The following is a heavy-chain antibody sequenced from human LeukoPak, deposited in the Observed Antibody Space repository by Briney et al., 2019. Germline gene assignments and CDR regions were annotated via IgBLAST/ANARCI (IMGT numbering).Heavy chain of an antibody. V-gene: IGHV4-59*08. CDR1: GGSISSYY. D-gene: IGHD6-19*01. CDR2: IYYSGST. J-gene: IGHJ4*02. Sequence: SETLSLTRTVSGGSISSYYWSWIRQPPGKGLEWIGYIYYSGSTNYNPSLKSRVTISVDTSKNQFSLKLSSVTAADTAVYYCAVGYSSGWYGYWGQGTLVTVPS. CDR3: AVGYSSGWYGY.